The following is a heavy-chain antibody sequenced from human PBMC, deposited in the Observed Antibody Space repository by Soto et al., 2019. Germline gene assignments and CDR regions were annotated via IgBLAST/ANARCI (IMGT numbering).Heavy chain of an antibody. V-gene: IGHV4-34*01. D-gene: IGHD2-2*01. CDR3: ARLGEPAANWFDP. J-gene: IGHJ5*02. CDR2: INHSGST. Sequence: SETLCLTCAVYGGSFSGYYWSWIRQPPGKGLEWIGEINHSGSTNYNPSLKSRVTISVDTSKNQFSLKLSSVTAADTAVYYCARLGEPAANWFDPWGQGTLVTVSS. CDR1: GGSFSGYY.